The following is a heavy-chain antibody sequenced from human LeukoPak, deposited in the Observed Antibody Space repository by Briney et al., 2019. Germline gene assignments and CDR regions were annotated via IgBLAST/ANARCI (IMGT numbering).Heavy chain of an antibody. V-gene: IGHV3-64D*09. CDR2: ISSNGGST. D-gene: IGHD6-13*01. CDR3: VKSDRGYSSSWYRQVWFDP. CDR1: GFTFSSYA. J-gene: IGHJ5*02. Sequence: GGSLRLSCSASGFTFSSYAMHWVRQAPGKGLEYVLAISSNGGSTYYADSVKGRFTISRDNSKNTLYLQMSSLRAEDTAVYYCVKSDRGYSSSWYRQVWFDPWGQGTLVTVSS.